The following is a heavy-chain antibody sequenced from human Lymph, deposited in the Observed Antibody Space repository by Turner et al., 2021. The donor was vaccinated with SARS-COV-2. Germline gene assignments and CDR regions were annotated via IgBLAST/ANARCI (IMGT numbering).Heavy chain of an antibody. CDR1: GFTFSSYR. CDR3: ARDRGGYGAYYYGMDV. V-gene: IGHV3-48*02. J-gene: IGHJ6*02. Sequence: EVQLVGSGGGLVQPGVSLQLTLAAPGFTFSSYRMKWVRQAPGKGLEWVCYISISSNTIYYEEFVKGRSTISRDNAKNSLYLQMNSLRDENTAVYCCARDRGGYGAYYYGMDVWGQGTTVTVSS. CDR2: ISISSNTI. D-gene: IGHD2-15*01.